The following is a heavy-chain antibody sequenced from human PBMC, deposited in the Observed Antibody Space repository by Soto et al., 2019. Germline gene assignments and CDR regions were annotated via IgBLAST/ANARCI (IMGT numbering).Heavy chain of an antibody. Sequence: GGSLRLSCAASGFTFSSYGMHWVRQAPGKGLEWVAVISYDGSNKYYADSVKGRFTISRDNSKNTLYLQMNSLRAEDTAVYYCAKSMAADEYYFDYWGQGTLVTVSS. D-gene: IGHD6-19*01. CDR3: AKSMAADEYYFDY. V-gene: IGHV3-30*18. CDR1: GFTFSSYG. J-gene: IGHJ4*02. CDR2: ISYDGSNK.